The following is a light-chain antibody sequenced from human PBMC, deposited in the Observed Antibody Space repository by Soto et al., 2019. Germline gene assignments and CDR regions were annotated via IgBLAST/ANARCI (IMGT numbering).Light chain of an antibody. Sequence: DFVMTQSPLSLPVTPGEPASISCRSSQSLLHRNGYNYLDWYLQKPGQSPQLLIYLGSTRASGVPARFSGSGSGTDFTLTISRVEAEDFGVYYCMQALRTPATFGPGTKVDIK. J-gene: IGKJ3*01. CDR2: LGS. V-gene: IGKV2-28*01. CDR3: MQALRTPAT. CDR1: QSLLHRNGYNY.